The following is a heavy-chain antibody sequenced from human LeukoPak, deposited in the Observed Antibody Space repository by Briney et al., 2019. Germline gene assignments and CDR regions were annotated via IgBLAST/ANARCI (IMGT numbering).Heavy chain of an antibody. J-gene: IGHJ4*02. CDR2: ISYDGSNK. Sequence: GGSLRLSCAASGFTFSSYGMHWVRQGPGKGLEWMAVISYDGSNKYYADSVKGRFTISRDNSKNTLYLQMNSLRTEDTAVYYCARDIHSGSYYYYFDCWGQGTLVTVSS. D-gene: IGHD1-26*01. CDR1: GFTFSSYG. CDR3: ARDIHSGSYYYYFDC. V-gene: IGHV3-30*19.